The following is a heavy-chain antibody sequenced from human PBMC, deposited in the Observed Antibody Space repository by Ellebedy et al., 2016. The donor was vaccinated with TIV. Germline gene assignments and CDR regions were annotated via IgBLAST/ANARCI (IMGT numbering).Heavy chain of an antibody. Sequence: GGSLRLSXAASGFTFSSYWMHWVRQAPGKGLVWVSRINSDGSSTSYADSVKGRFTISRDNAKNSLYLQMNSLRAEDTALYHCARVGGGYLTTNYYYYGMDVWGQGTTVTVSS. D-gene: IGHD3-22*01. CDR3: ARVGGGYLTTNYYYYGMDV. CDR2: INSDGSST. J-gene: IGHJ6*02. CDR1: GFTFSSYW. V-gene: IGHV3-74*01.